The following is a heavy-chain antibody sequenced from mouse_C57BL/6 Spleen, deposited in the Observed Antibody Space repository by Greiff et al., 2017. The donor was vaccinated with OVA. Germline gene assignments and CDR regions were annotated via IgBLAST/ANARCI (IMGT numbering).Heavy chain of an antibody. V-gene: IGHV1-69*01. CDR1: GYTFTSYW. CDR2: IDPSDSYT. Sequence: QVQLQQPGAELVMPGASVKLSCKASGYTFTSYWMHWVKQRPGQGLEWIGEIDPSDSYTNYNQKFKGKSTLTVDKSSSTAYMQLSSLTSEDSAVYYCARRRTGTSSYYFDYWGQGTTRTVSS. CDR3: ARRRTGTSSYYFDY. J-gene: IGHJ2*01. D-gene: IGHD4-1*01.